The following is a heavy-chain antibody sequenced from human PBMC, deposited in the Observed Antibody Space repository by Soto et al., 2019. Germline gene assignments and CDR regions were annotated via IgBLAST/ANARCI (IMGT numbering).Heavy chain of an antibody. D-gene: IGHD3-22*01. Sequence: QVQLMQSGVEVKKPGASVKVSCKASGYMFRSYGISWVRQAPGKGLEWMGWISTYNGNTKYGQKSQGRVTLTTETSTSTVYMDLRSLRFDDTAVYYCARGVEDYYYDNRGYYSSPTFDYWGPGTLVTVSS. J-gene: IGHJ4*02. CDR1: GYMFRSYG. CDR2: ISTYNGNT. V-gene: IGHV1-18*01. CDR3: ARGVEDYYYDNRGYYSSPTFDY.